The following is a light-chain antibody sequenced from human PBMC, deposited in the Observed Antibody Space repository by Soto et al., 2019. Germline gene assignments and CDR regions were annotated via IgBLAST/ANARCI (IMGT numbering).Light chain of an antibody. CDR2: EVT. V-gene: IGLV2-23*02. Sequence: QSVLTQPASVSGSPGQSITISCTGTSSDVESYRLVSWYQQHPGKAPKLMIYEVTKRPSGVSNRFSGSKSGKTASLTISGLQAEDEADYYCCSSVGGTTYVFGNGTKVTVL. J-gene: IGLJ1*01. CDR3: CSSVGGTTYV. CDR1: SSDVESYRL.